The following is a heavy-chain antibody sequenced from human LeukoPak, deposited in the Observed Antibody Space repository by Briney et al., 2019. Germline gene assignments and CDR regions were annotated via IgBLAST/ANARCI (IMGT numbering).Heavy chain of an antibody. CDR1: GYTFTSYY. D-gene: IGHD3-3*01. J-gene: IGHJ4*02. V-gene: IGHV1-46*01. CDR2: INPSGGST. Sequence: ASVKASCKASGYTFTSYYMHWVRQAPGEGLEWMGIINPSGGSTSYAQKCQGRVTMTRDMSTSTVYMELSSLRSEDTAVYYCARDRNYDFWSGYYTGYFDYWGQGTLVTVSS. CDR3: ARDRNYDFWSGYYTGYFDY.